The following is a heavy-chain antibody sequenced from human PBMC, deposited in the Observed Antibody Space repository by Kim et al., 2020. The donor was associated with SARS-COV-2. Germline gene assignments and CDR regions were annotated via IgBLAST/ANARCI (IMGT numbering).Heavy chain of an antibody. CDR2: IYSGGST. J-gene: IGHJ4*02. CDR3: ARVCWWELGGGFDY. Sequence: GGSLRLSCAASGFTVSSNYMSWVRQAPGKGLEWVSVIYSGGSTYYADSVKGRFTISRDNSKNTLYLQMNSLRAEDTAVYYCARVCWWELGGGFDYWGQGTLVTVSS. V-gene: IGHV3-66*01. CDR1: GFTVSSNY. D-gene: IGHD1-26*01.